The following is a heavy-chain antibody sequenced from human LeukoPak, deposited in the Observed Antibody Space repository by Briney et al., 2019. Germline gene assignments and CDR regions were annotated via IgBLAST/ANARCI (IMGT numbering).Heavy chain of an antibody. D-gene: IGHD5-24*01. CDR2: VYFSGRT. V-gene: IGHV4-59*01. CDR3: AGSDGYNYPLDY. CDR1: GGSLSTFY. J-gene: IGHJ4*02. Sequence: PSETLSLTCTVSGGSLSTFYWSWIRQSPGKRLEWIGYVYFSGRTKYRPSLNSRLTRPLDTSKSQFSQKLTSVTAAASAVYFCAGSDGYNYPLDYWGQGTRVTVSS.